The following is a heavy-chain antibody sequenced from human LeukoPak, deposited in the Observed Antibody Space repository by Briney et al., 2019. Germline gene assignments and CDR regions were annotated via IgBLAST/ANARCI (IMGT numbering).Heavy chain of an antibody. D-gene: IGHD6-19*01. Sequence: GGSLRLSCAASGFTFSSYWMSWVRQAPGKGLEWVANIKQDGSEKYYVDSVKGRFTISRDNAKNSLYLQMNSLRAEDTAVYYCARDRDSSGWYTFHAFDIWGQGKMVTVSS. CDR2: IKQDGSEK. V-gene: IGHV3-7*01. CDR3: ARDRDSSGWYTFHAFDI. J-gene: IGHJ3*02. CDR1: GFTFSSYW.